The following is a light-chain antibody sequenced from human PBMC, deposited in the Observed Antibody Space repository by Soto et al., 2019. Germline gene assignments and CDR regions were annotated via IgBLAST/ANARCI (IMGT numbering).Light chain of an antibody. CDR3: QKYNSAPRT. Sequence: DVPMTQSPSSLSASVGDRVTITCRASHDIYNYLAWYQQKPGKVPKLLIYAASTLQSGVPSRFSGSGSGTDFTLTISSLQPEDVATYYCQKYNSAPRTCGQGTKVELK. V-gene: IGKV1-27*01. J-gene: IGKJ1*01. CDR2: AAS. CDR1: HDIYNY.